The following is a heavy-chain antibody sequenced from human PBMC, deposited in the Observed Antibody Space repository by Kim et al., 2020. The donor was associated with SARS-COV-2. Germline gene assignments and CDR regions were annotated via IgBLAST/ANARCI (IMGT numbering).Heavy chain of an antibody. J-gene: IGHJ3*02. CDR3: ARTTYYYDSSGYYYLDAFDI. CDR1: GGSISSYY. Sequence: SETLSLTCTVSGGSISSYYWSWIRQPPGKGLEWIGYIYYSGSTNYNPSLKSRVTISVDTSKNQFSLKLSSVTAADTAVYYCARTTYYYDSSGYYYLDAFDIWGQGTMVTVSS. D-gene: IGHD3-22*01. CDR2: IYYSGST. V-gene: IGHV4-59*01.